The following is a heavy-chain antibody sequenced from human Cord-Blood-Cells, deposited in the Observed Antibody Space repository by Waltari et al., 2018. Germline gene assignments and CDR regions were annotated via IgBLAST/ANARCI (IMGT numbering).Heavy chain of an antibody. V-gene: IGHV1-69*01. CDR2: IIPIFGTA. J-gene: IGHJ4*02. Sequence: QVQLVQSGAEVKKPGPSVNVSCKASGGNFLRYAITWLRQAPGQGIEWMGGIIPIFGTANYAQKFQGRVTITADESTSTAYMELSSLRSEDTAVYYCARSESSSWYYFDYWGQGTLVTVSS. CDR3: ARSESSSWYYFDY. CDR1: GGNFLRYA. D-gene: IGHD6-13*01.